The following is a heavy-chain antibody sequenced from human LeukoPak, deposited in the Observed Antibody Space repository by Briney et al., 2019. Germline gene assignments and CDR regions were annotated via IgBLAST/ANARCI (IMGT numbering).Heavy chain of an antibody. CDR2: IYDSGST. Sequence: PSETLSLTCTVSGGSISSYSWSWIRQPPGKGLECIGYIYDSGSTNYNPSLKSRVPISVDKSKNQFSLKLSYVAAADTAVYYCARLSHYFDSSGYYYVRFFDYWGQGTLVTVSS. V-gene: IGHV4-59*08. CDR1: GGSISSYS. D-gene: IGHD3-22*01. J-gene: IGHJ4*02. CDR3: ARLSHYFDSSGYYYVRFFDY.